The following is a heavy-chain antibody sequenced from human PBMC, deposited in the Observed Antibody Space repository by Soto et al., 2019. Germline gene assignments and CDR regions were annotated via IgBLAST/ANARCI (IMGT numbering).Heavy chain of an antibody. CDR1: GYTFTSYA. Sequence: ASVKVACKASGYTFTSYAMHCVRQAPGQRLEWMGWINAGNGNTKYSQKFQGRVTITRDTSASTAYMELSSLRSEDTAVYYCARGLDYGDLVYYFDYWGQGTLVTVSS. V-gene: IGHV1-3*01. CDR3: ARGLDYGDLVYYFDY. D-gene: IGHD4-17*01. CDR2: INAGNGNT. J-gene: IGHJ4*02.